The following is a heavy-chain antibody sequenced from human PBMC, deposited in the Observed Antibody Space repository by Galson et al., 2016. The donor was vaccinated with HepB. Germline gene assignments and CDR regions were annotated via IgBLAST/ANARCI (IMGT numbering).Heavy chain of an antibody. CDR2: INHSGNT. CDR3: ARGTYYDSATRFDP. Sequence: SETLSLTCAVFGGTFNGYYWTWIRQPPGKGLEWIGEINHSGNTTYNPSLKSRVNLSVDIPKKQFTLELTSVTAADTAIYYCARGTYYDSATRFDPWGQGTPVTVAS. J-gene: IGHJ5*02. V-gene: IGHV4-34*01. D-gene: IGHD3-3*01. CDR1: GGTFNGYY.